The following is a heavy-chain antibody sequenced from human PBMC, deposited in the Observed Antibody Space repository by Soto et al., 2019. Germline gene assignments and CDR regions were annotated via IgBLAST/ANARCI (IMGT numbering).Heavy chain of an antibody. D-gene: IGHD2-15*01. CDR1: GYSFTSYW. CDR3: AIRYCSGGSCEDAFDI. V-gene: IGHV5-51*01. CDR2: IYPGDSDT. J-gene: IGHJ3*02. Sequence: GESLKISCKGSGYSFTSYWIGWVRQMPGKGLEWMGIIYPGDSDTRYSPSFQGQVTISADKSISTAYLQWSSLKASDTAMYYCAIRYCSGGSCEDAFDIWGQGTMVTVSS.